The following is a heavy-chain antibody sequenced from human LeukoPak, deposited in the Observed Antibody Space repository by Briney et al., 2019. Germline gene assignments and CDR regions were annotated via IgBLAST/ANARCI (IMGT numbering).Heavy chain of an antibody. CDR3: ARELGYYDSSGYYGGTFEY. D-gene: IGHD3-22*01. CDR2: VNHRGGT. V-gene: IGHV4-34*01. CDR1: GGSFSNYY. J-gene: IGHJ4*02. Sequence: SETLSLTCAVYGGSFSNYYWSWIRQPPGKGLEWIGEVNHRGGTNYNPSLNSRVTILVDTSKNQFSLKLSSVTAADTAVYYCARELGYYDSSGYYGGTFEYWGQGTLVTVSS.